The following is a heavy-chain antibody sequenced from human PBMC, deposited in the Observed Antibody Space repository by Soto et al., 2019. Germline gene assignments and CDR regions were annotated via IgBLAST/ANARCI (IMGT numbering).Heavy chain of an antibody. D-gene: IGHD6-19*01. CDR2: TYYRSKWYN. CDR3: ARAEGWFDY. V-gene: IGHV6-1*01. CDR1: GDSVSSNSSA. J-gene: IGHJ4*02. Sequence: SQTLSLPCAISGDSVSSNSSAWNFIRQSPSRGLEWLGRTYYRSKWYNEYAQSVKSRITINPDTSKNQFSLQVNSVTPEDTAVYYCARAEGWFDYWGQGTLFTVSS.